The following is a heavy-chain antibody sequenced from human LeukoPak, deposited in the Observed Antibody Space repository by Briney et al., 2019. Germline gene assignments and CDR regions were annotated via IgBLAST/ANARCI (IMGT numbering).Heavy chain of an antibody. J-gene: IGHJ4*02. D-gene: IGHD3-16*02. CDR2: ISAYNGNT. CDR3: ARDIRRITFGGVIVILGY. V-gene: IGHV1-18*01. Sequence: GASVKVSCKASGFMFTTYAIHWVRQAPGQRLEWMGWISAYNGNTNYAQKLQGRVTMTTDTSTSTAYMELRSLRSDDTAVYYCARDIRRITFGGVIVILGYWGQGTLVTVSS. CDR1: GFMFTTYA.